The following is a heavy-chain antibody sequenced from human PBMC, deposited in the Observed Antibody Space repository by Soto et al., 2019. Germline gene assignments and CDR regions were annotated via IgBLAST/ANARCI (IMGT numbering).Heavy chain of an antibody. CDR1: GYTFTNYG. V-gene: IGHV1-18*01. J-gene: IGHJ6*02. Sequence: QVQLVQSGAAVKKPGASVKVSCKASGYTFTNYGITWVRQAPGQGLEWMGWISTYNDDTNYAQKGQGRVTMTTDTSTSTAYMELRSLRSDDTAVYYCARAEGYYDGSMDVWGQGTTVTVSS. D-gene: IGHD3-22*01. CDR3: ARAEGYYDGSMDV. CDR2: ISTYNDDT.